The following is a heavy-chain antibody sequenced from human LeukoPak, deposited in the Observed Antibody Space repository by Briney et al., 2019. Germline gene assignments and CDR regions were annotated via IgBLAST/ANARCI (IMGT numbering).Heavy chain of an antibody. CDR2: TYYRTKWYD. D-gene: IGHD3-10*01. V-gene: IGHV6-1*01. CDR1: GDSVSASRAS. J-gene: IGHJ5*02. Sequence: SQTLSLTCAISGDSVSASRASWNWIRQSPSRGVEWLGRTYYRTKWYDDYALSVRGRATISPDTSKNQFSLHLNSVTPEDTAVYWPRGGSGSVVSLFDPWGQGTLVTVSS. CDR3: RGGSGSVVSLFDP.